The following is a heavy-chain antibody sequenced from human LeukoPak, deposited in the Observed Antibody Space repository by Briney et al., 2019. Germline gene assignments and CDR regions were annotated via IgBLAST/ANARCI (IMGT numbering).Heavy chain of an antibody. Sequence: PGGSLRLSCAASGFTVSSNEMCWVRQAPGKGLEWVSAISGSGGSTYYADSVKGRFTISRDNSKNTLYLQMNSLRAEDTAVYYCAKEVVIAAAIYYFDYWGQGTLVTVSS. CDR2: ISGSGGST. J-gene: IGHJ4*02. CDR1: GFTVSSNE. D-gene: IGHD6-13*01. V-gene: IGHV3-23*01. CDR3: AKEVVIAAAIYYFDY.